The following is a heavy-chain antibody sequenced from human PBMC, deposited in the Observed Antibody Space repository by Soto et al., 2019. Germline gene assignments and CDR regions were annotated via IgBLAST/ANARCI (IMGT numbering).Heavy chain of an antibody. CDR2: IYHRGAI. CDR3: ARYEYDCSGHDDDH. J-gene: IGHJ4*02. V-gene: IGHV4-38-2*02. Sequence: PSETLSLTCSVSGYSINRGYYWGWIRQAPGKGLEWIGSIYHRGAIYYTPSFKTRATISLDTSKNQFTLRLTSVTAADTAVYFCARYEYDCSGHDDDHWGQGTLVTVSS. D-gene: IGHD3-22*01. CDR1: GYSINRGYY.